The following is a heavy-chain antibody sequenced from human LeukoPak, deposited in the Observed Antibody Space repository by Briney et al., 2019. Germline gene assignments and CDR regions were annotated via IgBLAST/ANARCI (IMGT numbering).Heavy chain of an antibody. Sequence: NPGGSLRLSCAASGFTFSNYSMNWVRQAPGKGLEWVSSITSGSRYIYYADSVKGRFTISRDNAKNSLYLQMNSLRAEDTAVYYCARGPSGYHNTGGQGTLVTVSS. D-gene: IGHD5-12*01. CDR1: GFTFSNYS. J-gene: IGHJ4*02. CDR3: ARGPSGYHNT. CDR2: ITSGSRYI. V-gene: IGHV3-21*01.